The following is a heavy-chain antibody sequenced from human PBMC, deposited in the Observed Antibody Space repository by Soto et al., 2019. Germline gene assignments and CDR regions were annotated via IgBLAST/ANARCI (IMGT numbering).Heavy chain of an antibody. CDR1: GDSISTYY. CDR2: LYYGRSA. V-gene: IGHV4-59*01. D-gene: IGHD3-22*01. Sequence: QVQLQESGPGLVKPSETLSLTCAVSGDSISTYYCMWIRQPPGKGLESIGYLYYGRSANYNPSLKSRVTLSVDTATNQCSLTLSSMTAADTAVYYCALRSMAVVPEYWGQGTLVTVSS. CDR3: ALRSMAVVPEY. J-gene: IGHJ4*02.